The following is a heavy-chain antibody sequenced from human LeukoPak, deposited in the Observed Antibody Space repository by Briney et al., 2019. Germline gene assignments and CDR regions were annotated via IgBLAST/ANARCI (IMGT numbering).Heavy chain of an antibody. Sequence: GESLKISFKNSGYRFNNYWIGWVRQMPGKGLEWMGIIYPDDSDTRYSPSFQGQVTISADKSISTAYLQWSSLKASDTAMYYCARHKAERGSSGYDWGAFDVWGQGTMVTVSS. J-gene: IGHJ3*01. CDR1: GYRFNNYW. V-gene: IGHV5-51*01. CDR2: IYPDDSDT. CDR3: ARHKAERGSSGYDWGAFDV. D-gene: IGHD5-12*01.